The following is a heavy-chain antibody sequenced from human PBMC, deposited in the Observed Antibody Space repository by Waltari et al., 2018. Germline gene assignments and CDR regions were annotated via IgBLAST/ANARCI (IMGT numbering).Heavy chain of an antibody. D-gene: IGHD5-12*01. CDR1: GFTFRDYW. Sequence: EVQLVESGGGALQPGGSLRLSCAASGFTFRDYWMYWVRQGPGKGLLWVSRMNRDGSTTTYADSVKGRFTISRDNAKNTLDLQMNSVRVEDSAVYFCVRGGSYGSMDYWGQGTLVSVSS. CDR2: MNRDGSTT. J-gene: IGHJ4*02. CDR3: VRGGSYGSMDY. V-gene: IGHV3-74*01.